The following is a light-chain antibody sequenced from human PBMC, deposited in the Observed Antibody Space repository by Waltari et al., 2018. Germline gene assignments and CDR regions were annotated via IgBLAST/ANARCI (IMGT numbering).Light chain of an antibody. CDR3: QQYKNWPPMYT. Sequence: EIAMPQSPATLSVSPGERATLPCRASQSVSSSLAWYQQKPGRAPRLLIYGASTRATGIPARFSGSGSGTEFTLTINSLQSEDSAVYYCQQYKNWPPMYTFGQGTKLEIK. CDR2: GAS. CDR1: QSVSSS. J-gene: IGKJ2*01. V-gene: IGKV3-15*01.